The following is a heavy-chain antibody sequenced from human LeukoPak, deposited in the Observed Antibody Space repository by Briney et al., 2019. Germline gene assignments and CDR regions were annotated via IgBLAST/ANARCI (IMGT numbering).Heavy chain of an antibody. Sequence: GGSLRLSCAASDFNFITYAMSCVRHSPGKGLEWVSTISGGGDVTYYADSVKGRFTISRDNSKNTLYMQMNSLRAEDTAVYYCARVRYDSSGYYFFDYWGQGTLVTVSS. CDR1: DFNFITYA. CDR2: ISGGGDVT. V-gene: IGHV3-23*01. D-gene: IGHD3-22*01. CDR3: ARVRYDSSGYYFFDY. J-gene: IGHJ4*02.